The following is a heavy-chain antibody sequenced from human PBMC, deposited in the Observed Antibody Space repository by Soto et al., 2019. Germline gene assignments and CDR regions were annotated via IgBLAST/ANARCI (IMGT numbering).Heavy chain of an antibody. Sequence: TSETLSLTCAVSGYSISSGYYWGWIRQPPGKGLEWIGGIYHSGSTYYNPSLKSRVTISVDTSKNQFSLKLSSVTAADTAVYYCARDLPDCSTSCYTNYNWFDPWGQGTLVTVYS. CDR3: ARDLPDCSTSCYTNYNWFDP. CDR2: IYHSGST. D-gene: IGHD2-2*02. V-gene: IGHV4-38-2*01. J-gene: IGHJ5*02. CDR1: GYSISSGYY.